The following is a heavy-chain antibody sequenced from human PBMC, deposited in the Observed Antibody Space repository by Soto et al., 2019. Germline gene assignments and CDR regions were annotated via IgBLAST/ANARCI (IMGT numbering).Heavy chain of an antibody. Sequence: SETLSLTCTVSGGSVSSGSYYWSWIRQPPGKGLEWIGYIYYSGSTNYNPSLKSRVTISVDTSKNQFSLKLSSVTAADTAVYYCARASQGDFLDYWGQGTLVTVSS. J-gene: IGHJ4*02. CDR2: IYYSGST. CDR1: GGSVSSGSYY. CDR3: ARASQGDFLDY. V-gene: IGHV4-61*01. D-gene: IGHD2-21*02.